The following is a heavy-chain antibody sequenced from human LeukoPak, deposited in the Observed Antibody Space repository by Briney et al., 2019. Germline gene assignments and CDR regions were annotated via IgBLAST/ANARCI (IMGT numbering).Heavy chain of an antibody. J-gene: IGHJ4*02. V-gene: IGHV3-21*05. CDR2: INDESSDI. Sequence: GGSLRLSCAASGFTFSLYAMNWVRQAPGKGLEWVSYINDESSDIHYAGSVRGRFTISRGDARQTLYLQLSSLRVEDTAVYYCARDTFQPGLIDSWGQGTPVTVSS. CDR1: GFTFSLYA. CDR3: ARDTFQPGLIDS. D-gene: IGHD2-2*01.